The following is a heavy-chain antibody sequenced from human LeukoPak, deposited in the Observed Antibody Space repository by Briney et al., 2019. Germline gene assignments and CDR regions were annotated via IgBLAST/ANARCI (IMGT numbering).Heavy chain of an antibody. Sequence: KPGGSLRLSCAASGFTFSSYSMNWVRQAPGRGLEWVSSISSSSSYIYYADSVKGRFTISRDNAKNSLYLQMNSLRAEDTAVYYCATERNWVFDYWGQGTLVTVSS. J-gene: IGHJ4*02. CDR1: GFTFSSYS. CDR3: ATERNWVFDY. D-gene: IGHD7-27*01. CDR2: ISSSSSYI. V-gene: IGHV3-21*01.